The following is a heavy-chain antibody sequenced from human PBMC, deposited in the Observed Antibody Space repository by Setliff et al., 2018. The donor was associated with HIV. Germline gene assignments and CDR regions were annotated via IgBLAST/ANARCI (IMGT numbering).Heavy chain of an antibody. D-gene: IGHD1-20*01. J-gene: IGHJ4*02. CDR1: GVSVRSGDH. CDR3: GRARSSWYNASPYYFDS. CDR2: FSYTDEP. Sequence: SETLSLTCTVSGVSVRSGDHWSWVRQAPGKGLELIGYFSYTDEPYINYLEYFNPSLKSRLGITLDKPRNQFSLKLTSVTAADTAVYYCGRARSSWYNASPYYFDSWGQGTLVTVSS. V-gene: IGHV4-30-4*08.